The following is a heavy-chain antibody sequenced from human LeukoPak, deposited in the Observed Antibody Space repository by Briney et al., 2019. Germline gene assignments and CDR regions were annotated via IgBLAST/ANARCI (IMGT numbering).Heavy chain of an antibody. CDR2: IRSKAYGGTT. CDR3: TRDPYYYDSSGSYDY. V-gene: IGHV3-49*05. CDR1: GFTFGDYA. J-gene: IGHJ4*02. D-gene: IGHD3-22*01. Sequence: KPGRSLRLSCTASGFTFGDYAMSWFRQAPGRGLEWVGFIRSKAYGGTTEYAASVKGIFTISRDDSKSIAYLQMNSLKTEDTAVCYCTRDPYYYDSSGSYDYWGQGTLVTVSS.